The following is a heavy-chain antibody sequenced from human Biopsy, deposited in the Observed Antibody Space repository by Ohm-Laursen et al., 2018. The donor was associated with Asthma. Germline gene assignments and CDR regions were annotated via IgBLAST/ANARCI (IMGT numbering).Heavy chain of an antibody. Sequence: GSLRLSCAASGFTVSRDHMFWVRQAPGKGLEWVSVIYSGGTSDTADSVRGRFTISRDFYKNTLYLQRDSLRAEDTAVYYCARGDSSGWSHYYFDYWGQGTLVTVSS. CDR3: ARGDSSGWSHYYFDY. D-gene: IGHD6-19*01. CDR1: GFTVSRDH. J-gene: IGHJ4*02. CDR2: IYSGGTS. V-gene: IGHV3-53*01.